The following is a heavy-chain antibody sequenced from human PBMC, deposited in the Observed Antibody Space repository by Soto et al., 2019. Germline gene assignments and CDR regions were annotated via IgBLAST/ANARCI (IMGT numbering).Heavy chain of an antibody. D-gene: IGHD2-15*01. V-gene: IGHV3-23*01. CDR3: AKSAGVVVVAATPDAFDI. J-gene: IGHJ3*02. Sequence: GGSLRLSCAASGFTFSSYAMSWVRQAPGKGLEWVTAISGSGGSTYYADSVKGRFTISRDNSKNTLYLQMNSLRAEDTAVYYCAKSAGVVVVAATPDAFDIWGQGTMVTVSS. CDR2: ISGSGGST. CDR1: GFTFSSYA.